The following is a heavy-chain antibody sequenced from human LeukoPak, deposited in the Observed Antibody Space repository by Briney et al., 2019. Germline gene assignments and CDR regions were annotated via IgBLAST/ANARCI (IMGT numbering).Heavy chain of an antibody. CDR1: GDSINNRDSY. CDR2: IYYSGGT. J-gene: IGHJ5*02. V-gene: IGHV4-39*01. CDR3: ARHAYNYGLDYFDP. D-gene: IGHD5-24*01. Sequence: SGTLSLTCSVSGDSINNRDSYWGWIRQAPGKGPQWIGSIYYSGGTYHNPSLKSRVRMSVDTSKNHFSLELTSVTAADTAVYYCARHAYNYGLDYFDPWGQGTLVTVSS.